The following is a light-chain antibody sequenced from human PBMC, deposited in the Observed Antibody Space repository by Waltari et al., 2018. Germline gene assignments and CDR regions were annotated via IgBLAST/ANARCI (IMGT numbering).Light chain of an antibody. V-gene: IGLV2-11*01. CDR3: CSYAGRYTSV. J-gene: IGLJ2*01. CDR2: DVD. CDR1: NSDVGAYNY. Sequence: QSALTQPRSVSGSPGQSVTLSCTGTNSDVGAYNYVPWYQQRPGKAPILVVYDVDKRPSGAPDRFSGSKAGNTASLTISGLQTDDEADYYCCSYAGRYTSVFGGGTKVTVL.